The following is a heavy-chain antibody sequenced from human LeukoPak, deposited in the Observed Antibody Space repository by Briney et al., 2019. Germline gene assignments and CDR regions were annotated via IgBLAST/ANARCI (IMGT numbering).Heavy chain of an antibody. CDR2: INPNSGGT. Sequence: ASVKVSCKASGYTFTGYYMHWVRQAPGQGLEWMGWINPNSGGTNYAQKFQGRVTMTRDTSIGTAYMELSRLRSDDTAVYYCARDPHYYGSGSYGCYYMDVWGKGTTVTISS. D-gene: IGHD3-10*01. CDR3: ARDPHYYGSGSYGCYYMDV. V-gene: IGHV1-2*02. J-gene: IGHJ6*03. CDR1: GYTFTGYY.